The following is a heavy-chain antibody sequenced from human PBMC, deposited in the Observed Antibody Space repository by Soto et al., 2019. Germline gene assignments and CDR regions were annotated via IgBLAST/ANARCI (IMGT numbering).Heavy chain of an antibody. CDR1: GYTFTGYY. CDR3: AIGYSYGYGYYYYGMDV. V-gene: IGHV1-2*04. D-gene: IGHD5-18*01. CDR2: INPNSGGT. J-gene: IGHJ6*02. Sequence: QVQLVQSGAEVKKPGASVKVSCKASGYTFTGYYMHWVRQAPGQGLEWMGWINPNSGGTNYAQKFQGWVTMTRDTSISTAYMELSRLRSDDTAVYYCAIGYSYGYGYYYYGMDVCGQGTTVTVSS.